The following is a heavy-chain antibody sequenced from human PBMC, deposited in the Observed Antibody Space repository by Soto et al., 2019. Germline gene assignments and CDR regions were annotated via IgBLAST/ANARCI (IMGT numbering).Heavy chain of an antibody. CDR1: GYTLTELS. D-gene: IGHD6-6*01. Sequence: VASVKVSCKVSGYTLTELSMHWVRQAPGKGLEWMGGFDPEDGETIYAQKFQGRVTMTEDTSTDTAYMELSSLRSEDTAVYYCATESYGDKASSSSPFDYWGQGTLVTVSS. J-gene: IGHJ4*02. V-gene: IGHV1-24*01. CDR2: FDPEDGET. CDR3: ATESYGDKASSSSPFDY.